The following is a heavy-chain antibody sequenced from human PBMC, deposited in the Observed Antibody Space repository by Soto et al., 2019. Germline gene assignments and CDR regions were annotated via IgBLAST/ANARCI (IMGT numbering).Heavy chain of an antibody. CDR1: GYTFTGYY. V-gene: IGHV1-2*04. CDR3: ASSARYNWNDDDADDAFDI. Sequence: ASVKVSCKASGYTFTGYYMHWVRQAPGQGLEWMGWINPNRGGTNYAQKIQGWVTMTRDTSISTAFMVLSRLRSDDTAVYYFASSARYNWNDDDADDAFDIWGQGTMVTVSS. D-gene: IGHD1-20*01. CDR2: INPNRGGT. J-gene: IGHJ3*02.